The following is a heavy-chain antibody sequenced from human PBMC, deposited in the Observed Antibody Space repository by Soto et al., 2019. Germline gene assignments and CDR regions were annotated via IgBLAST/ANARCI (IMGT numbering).Heavy chain of an antibody. Sequence: VASVKVSCKASGGTFSSYTISWVRQAPGQGLEWMGRIIPILGIANYAQKFQGRVTITRDTSASTAYMELSSLRSEDTAVYYCARYLKGDYTFDYWGQGTLVTVSS. J-gene: IGHJ4*02. D-gene: IGHD4-17*01. V-gene: IGHV1-69*02. CDR2: IIPILGIA. CDR1: GGTFSSYT. CDR3: ARYLKGDYTFDY.